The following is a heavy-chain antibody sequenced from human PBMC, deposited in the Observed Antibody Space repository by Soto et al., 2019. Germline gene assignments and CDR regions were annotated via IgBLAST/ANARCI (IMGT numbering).Heavy chain of an antibody. CDR1: GFTFSSYA. CDR3: AKSERYSGSSTLDY. CDR2: ISGSGGST. D-gene: IGHD1-26*01. Sequence: PGGSLRLSCAASGFTFSSYAMSWVRQAPGKGLEWVSAISGSGGSTYYADSVKGRFTISRDNSKNTLYLQMNSLRAEDTAVYYCAKSERYSGSSTLDYWGQGTLVTVSS. V-gene: IGHV3-23*01. J-gene: IGHJ4*02.